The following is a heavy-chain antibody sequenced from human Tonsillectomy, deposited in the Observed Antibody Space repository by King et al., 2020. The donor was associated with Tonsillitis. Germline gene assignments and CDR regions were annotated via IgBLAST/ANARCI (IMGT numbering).Heavy chain of an antibody. CDR2: ISYDGSNK. Sequence: VQLVESGGGVVQPGRSLRLSCAASGFTFSSYAIHWVRQAPGKGLEWVAVISYDGSNKYYADSVKGRFTISRDNSKNTLYLQMNSLRAEDTAVYYCARAHGGSGFLDYWGQGTLVTVSS. CDR3: ARAHGGSGFLDY. D-gene: IGHD6-19*01. V-gene: IGHV3-30*04. J-gene: IGHJ4*02. CDR1: GFTFSSYA.